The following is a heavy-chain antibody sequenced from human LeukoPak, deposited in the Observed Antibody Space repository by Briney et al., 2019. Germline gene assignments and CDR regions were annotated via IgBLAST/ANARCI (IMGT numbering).Heavy chain of an antibody. V-gene: IGHV3-23*01. D-gene: IGHD2-15*01. J-gene: IGHJ4*02. CDR1: GFTFSTYA. CDR2: ISGTGGST. CDR3: ARGVVAAPQTFDY. Sequence: GGSLRLSCAASGFTFSTYAMTWVRQAPGKGLEWVSLISGTGGSTYYADSVKGRFTISRDNSKNTLYLQMNSLRAEDTAVYYCARGVVAAPQTFDYWGQGTLVTVSS.